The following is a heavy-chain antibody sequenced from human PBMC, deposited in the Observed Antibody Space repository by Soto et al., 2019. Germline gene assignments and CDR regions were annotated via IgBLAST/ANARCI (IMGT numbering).Heavy chain of an antibody. Sequence: GGSLRVSCASSGFTSSNFWIDEVRQTPGKGPILVSVINADRSKTLYADSGKGRFTISIDNAKNTLYLQMNSLRAEDTPLYFSARCYRWGMDVWGQGTTVTGSS. D-gene: IGHD3-16*02. CDR1: GFTSSNFW. CDR3: ARCYRWGMDV. V-gene: IGHV3-74*01. J-gene: IGHJ6*01. CDR2: INADRSKT.